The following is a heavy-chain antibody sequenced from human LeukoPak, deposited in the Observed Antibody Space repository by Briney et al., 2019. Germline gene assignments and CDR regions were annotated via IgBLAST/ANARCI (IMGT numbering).Heavy chain of an antibody. V-gene: IGHV3-53*01. Sequence: GGSLRLPRAASGFTVSSNYMSWVRQAPGKGLEWVSVIYSGGSTYYADSVKGRFTISRDNSKNTLYLQMNSLRAEDTAVYYCARDLKHIVGATVYYYYYMDVWGKGTTVTVSS. CDR2: IYSGGST. D-gene: IGHD1-26*01. J-gene: IGHJ6*03. CDR1: GFTVSSNY. CDR3: ARDLKHIVGATVYYYYYMDV.